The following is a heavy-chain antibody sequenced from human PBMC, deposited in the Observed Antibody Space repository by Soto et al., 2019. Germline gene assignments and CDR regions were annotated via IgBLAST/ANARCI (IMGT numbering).Heavy chain of an antibody. CDR2: ISGSGGST. J-gene: IGHJ5*02. V-gene: IGHV3-23*01. CDR1: GFTFSSYA. CDR3: AKPQPRDWNYRNWFNP. Sequence: GGSLRLSCAASGFTFSSYAMSWVRQAPGKGLEWVSAISGSGGSTYYADSVKGRFTISRDNSKNTLYLQMNSLRAEDTAVYYCAKPQPRDWNYRNWFNPWGQGTLVTVS. D-gene: IGHD1-7*01.